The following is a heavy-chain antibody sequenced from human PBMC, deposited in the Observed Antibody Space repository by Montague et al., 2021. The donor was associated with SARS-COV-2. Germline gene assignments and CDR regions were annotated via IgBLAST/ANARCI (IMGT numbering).Heavy chain of an antibody. CDR1: GFIVSNKY. D-gene: IGHD2-8*01. CDR2: IYPDGST. V-gene: IGHV3-53*01. CDR3: ATSGAPNLGDS. J-gene: IGHJ4*02. Sequence: SLRLSCAASGFIVSNKYMSWVRQAAGKGLDWVSLIYPDGSTYYSDSLKGRFTISRDNSKNTLYLQMNDLEPEDTAVYYCATSGAPNLGDSWGQGTLVTVSP.